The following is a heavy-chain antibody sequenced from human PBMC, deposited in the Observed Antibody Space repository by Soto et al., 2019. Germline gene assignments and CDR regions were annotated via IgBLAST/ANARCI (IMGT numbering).Heavy chain of an antibody. CDR3: ASAAVTGTAGLDF. D-gene: IGHD6-19*01. CDR1: GYTFSGFY. CDR2: INPNSGGT. V-gene: IGHV1-2*02. J-gene: IGHJ4*02. Sequence: VKVSCKASGYTFSGFYMHWVRQAPGQGLEWMGWINPNSGGTKSAEKFQGRVTMTRDTSISTAYMELSRLTSDDTAVYYCASAAVTGTAGLDFWGQGTQVTVSS.